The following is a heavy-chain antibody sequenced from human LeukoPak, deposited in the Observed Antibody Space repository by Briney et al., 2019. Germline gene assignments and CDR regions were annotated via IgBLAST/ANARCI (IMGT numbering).Heavy chain of an antibody. CDR2: IDNDGTGA. D-gene: IGHD2-8*01. CDR1: GFTFGSDR. Sequence: PGGSLRLSCIASGFTFGSDRMHWVRQVPGKGLVWVSRIDNDGTGALYADAVEGRFTISRDNAKNMLYLQMSSLTADDTAIYYCVRGGFNGNWGQGTLVTVSS. V-gene: IGHV3-74*03. CDR3: VRGGFNGN. J-gene: IGHJ4*02.